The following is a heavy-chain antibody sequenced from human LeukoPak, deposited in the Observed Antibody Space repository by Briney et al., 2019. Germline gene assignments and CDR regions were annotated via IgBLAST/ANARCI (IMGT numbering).Heavy chain of an antibody. CDR3: ARDRRVDTSIMYYFDY. Sequence: SETLSLTCTVSGGSISSYYWSWIRQPAGKGLEWIGRIYTSGSTNYYPSLTSRVTMSVDTSKNQFSLKLSSVTAADTAVYYCARDRRVDTSIMYYFDYWGQGTLVTVSS. J-gene: IGHJ4*02. D-gene: IGHD5-18*01. CDR1: GGSISSYY. CDR2: IYTSGST. V-gene: IGHV4-4*07.